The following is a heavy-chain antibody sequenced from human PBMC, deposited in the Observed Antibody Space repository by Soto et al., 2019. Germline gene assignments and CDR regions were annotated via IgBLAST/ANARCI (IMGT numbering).Heavy chain of an antibody. V-gene: IGHV4-34*01. CDR2: INHSGST. CDR3: ARDKITGLFDY. D-gene: IGHD2-8*02. J-gene: IGHJ4*02. Sequence: PSETLSLTCAVYGGSFSGYYWAWIRQPPGTGLEWIGEINHSGSTNYNPSLKSRVTISVDTSKNQFSLKLTSVTAADTAVYYCARDKITGLFDYWYQALLV. CDR1: GGSFSGYY.